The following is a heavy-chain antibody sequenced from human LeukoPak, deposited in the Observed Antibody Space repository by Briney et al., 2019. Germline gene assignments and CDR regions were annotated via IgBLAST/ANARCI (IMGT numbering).Heavy chain of an antibody. V-gene: IGHV4-39*07. CDR2: IYHSGST. D-gene: IGHD3-16*01. J-gene: IGHJ4*02. Sequence: SDTLSLTCTVSGGSISSGSYDWYWIRQPPGKGLEWIGRIYHSGSTYYNPSLKSRVTISVDTSKNHFSLKLSSGTAADTAVYYCARAAYDYVWGRLDYFDYWGQGTLVTVSS. CDR3: ARAAYDYVWGRLDYFDY. CDR1: GGSISSGSYD.